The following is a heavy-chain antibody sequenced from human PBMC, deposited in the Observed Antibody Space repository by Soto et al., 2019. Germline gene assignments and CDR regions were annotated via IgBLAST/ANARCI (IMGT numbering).Heavy chain of an antibody. CDR3: TRQTDAVQWLVVPTDYNFDY. Sequence: EGQLVESGGGLVQPGGSLKLSCAASGFTFGGSAMHWVRQASGKGLEWVGHIRSKTNSYATAYAESVKGRFTISRDDSMNTAYLQMNRLKTEDTAVYFCTRQTDAVQWLVVPTDYNFDYWGQGTLGTVSS. CDR2: IRSKTNSYAT. J-gene: IGHJ4*02. D-gene: IGHD6-19*01. CDR1: GFTFGGSA. V-gene: IGHV3-73*02.